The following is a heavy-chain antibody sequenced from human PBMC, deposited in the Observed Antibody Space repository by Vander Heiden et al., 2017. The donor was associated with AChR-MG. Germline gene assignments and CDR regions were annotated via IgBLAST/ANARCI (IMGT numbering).Heavy chain of an antibody. CDR2: IYYSGST. V-gene: IGHV4-59*01. CDR1: GGSISSYY. D-gene: IGHD6-13*01. CDR3: ARDGSSSWYNYGMDV. Sequence: QVQLQESGPGLVKPSETLSLTCPVSGGSISSYYWSWIRQPPGKGLEWIGYIYYSGSTNYNPSLKSRVTISVDTSKNQFSLKLSSVTAADTAVYYCARDGSSSWYNYGMDVWGQGTTVTVSS. J-gene: IGHJ6*02.